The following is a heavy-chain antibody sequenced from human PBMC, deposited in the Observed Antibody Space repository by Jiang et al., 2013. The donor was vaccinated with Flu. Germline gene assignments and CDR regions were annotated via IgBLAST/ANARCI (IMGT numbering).Heavy chain of an antibody. CDR2: STLAIGNT. CDR3: ATTDENMVRGAQQGAFDI. D-gene: IGHD3-10*01. V-gene: IGHV1-3*01. CDR1: GYTFTSYA. J-gene: IGHJ3*02. Sequence: SGAEVKKPGASVKVSCKASGYTFTSYAMHWVRQAPDKGLSGWDGSTLAIGNTKYSQKFQGRVTITRDTSASTAYMELSSLRSEDTAVYYCATTDENMVRGAQQGAFDIWGQGTMVTVSS.